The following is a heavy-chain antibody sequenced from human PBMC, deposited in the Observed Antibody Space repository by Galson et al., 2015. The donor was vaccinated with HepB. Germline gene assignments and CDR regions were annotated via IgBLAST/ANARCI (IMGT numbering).Heavy chain of an antibody. V-gene: IGHV3-21*01. CDR1: GFTFSSYS. Sequence: SLRLSCAASGFTFSSYSMNWVRQAPGKGLEWVSSISSSSSYMFYADSVKGRFTISRDNAKNSLYMQMNSLRAVDTAVYFCARDRLQRLEMPTTQYYYYGMDVWGQGTTVTVSS. D-gene: IGHD5-24*01. CDR3: ARDRLQRLEMPTTQYYYYGMDV. CDR2: ISSSSSYM. J-gene: IGHJ6*02.